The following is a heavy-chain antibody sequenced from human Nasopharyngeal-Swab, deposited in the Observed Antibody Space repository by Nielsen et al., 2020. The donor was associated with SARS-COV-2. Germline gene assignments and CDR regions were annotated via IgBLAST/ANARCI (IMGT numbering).Heavy chain of an antibody. D-gene: IGHD5-12*01. J-gene: IGHJ4*02. V-gene: IGHV4-39*01. CDR1: GGSISSSSYY. Sequence: SETLSLTCTVSGGSISSSSYYWAWIRQPPGKGLEWIGSISSSGSTYYNPSLKSRVTISVDTSKNQFSLKLSSMTAADTAPYFCARIVAPIVDRGAVKHYFDYWGQGTLVTVSS. CDR3: ARIVAPIVDRGAVKHYFDY. CDR2: ISSSGST.